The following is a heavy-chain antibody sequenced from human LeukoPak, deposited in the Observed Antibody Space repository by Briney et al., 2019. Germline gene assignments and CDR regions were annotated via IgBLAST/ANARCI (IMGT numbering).Heavy chain of an antibody. Sequence: GASVKVSCKASGYTFSGYYMHWVRQAPGQGLEWMGWINPNSGGTNYAQKFQGRVTMTRDTSISTAYMELSRLRSDDTAVYYCARDRGYCSGGSCQNFDYGGQGTLATVSS. V-gene: IGHV1-2*02. CDR1: GYTFSGYY. J-gene: IGHJ4*02. CDR2: INPNSGGT. D-gene: IGHD2-15*01. CDR3: ARDRGYCSGGSCQNFDY.